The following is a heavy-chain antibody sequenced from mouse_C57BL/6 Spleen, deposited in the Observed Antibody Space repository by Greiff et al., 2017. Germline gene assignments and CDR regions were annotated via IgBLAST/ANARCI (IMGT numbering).Heavy chain of an antibody. D-gene: IGHD1-1*01. CDR2: IWTGGGT. Sequence: VQLVESGPGLVAPSQSLSITCTVSGFSLTSYAISWVRQPPGKGLEWLGVIWTGGGTNYNSALKSRLSISKDNSKSQVFLKMNSLQTDDTARYYCARNEEITTVVSYYFDYWGQGTTLTVSS. CDR3: ARNEEITTVVSYYFDY. J-gene: IGHJ2*01. V-gene: IGHV2-9-1*01. CDR1: GFSLTSYA.